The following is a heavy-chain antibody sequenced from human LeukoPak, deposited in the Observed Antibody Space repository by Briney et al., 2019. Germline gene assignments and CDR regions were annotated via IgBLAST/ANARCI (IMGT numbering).Heavy chain of an antibody. CDR1: GYTFTDYY. J-gene: IGHJ4*02. CDR2: INPNSGGT. D-gene: IGHD5-18*01. V-gene: IGHV1-2*02. CDR3: ARSTGYTYGYD. Sequence: GASVKVSCKASGYTFTDYYMHWVRQAPGQGLEWMGWINPNSGGTNCTQKFQGRVTMTRDTSISTAYLQWSSLKASDTAMYYCARSTGYTYGYDWGQGTLVTVSS.